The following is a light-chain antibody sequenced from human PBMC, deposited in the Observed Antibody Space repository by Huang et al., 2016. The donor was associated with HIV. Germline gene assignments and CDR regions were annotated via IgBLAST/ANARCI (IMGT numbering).Light chain of an antibody. V-gene: IGKV3-15*01. Sequence: EIVMTQSPATLSASPGERATLSCRASQSVSSNLAWYQQKPGQAPRLLIFGASSRATGIPARFSGSGSGTEFTLTISSLQSEDFAVYYCHQYNDWPPTYTFGQGTKLEIK. CDR3: HQYNDWPPTYT. CDR1: QSVSSN. CDR2: GAS. J-gene: IGKJ2*01.